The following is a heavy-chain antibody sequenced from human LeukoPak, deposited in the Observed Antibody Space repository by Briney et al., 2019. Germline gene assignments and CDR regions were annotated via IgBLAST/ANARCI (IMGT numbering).Heavy chain of an antibody. CDR2: IYTSGST. Sequence: SETLSLTCNVSGGSISNYYGSWIRQPAGKGMEWIGRIYTSGSTNYNPSLKSRVTMSVDTSKNQFTLNLSSVTAADTAVYYCARGSGYSYGYHLDYWGQGTLVTVSS. CDR1: GGSISNYY. CDR3: ARGSGYSYGYHLDY. J-gene: IGHJ4*02. V-gene: IGHV4-4*07. D-gene: IGHD5-18*01.